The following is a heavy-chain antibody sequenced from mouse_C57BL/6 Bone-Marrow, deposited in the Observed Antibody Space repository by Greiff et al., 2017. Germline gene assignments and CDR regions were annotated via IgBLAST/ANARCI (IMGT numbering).Heavy chain of an antibody. CDR1: GYTFTDYY. Sequence: EVQLQQSGPVLVKPGASVKMSCKASGYTFTDYYMNWVRQSPGKGLEWIGFINPNNGGTSYNQKFKGKATLTVDKSSSTAYMELNRLTSEDSAVYYCARDYWGQGTTLTVSS. V-gene: IGHV1-19*01. J-gene: IGHJ2*01. CDR3: ARDY. CDR2: INPNNGGT.